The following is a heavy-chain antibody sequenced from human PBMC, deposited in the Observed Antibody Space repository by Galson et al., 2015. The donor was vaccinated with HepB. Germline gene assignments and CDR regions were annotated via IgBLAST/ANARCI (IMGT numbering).Heavy chain of an antibody. CDR1: GFTFSGSA. J-gene: IGHJ4*02. V-gene: IGHV3-73*01. D-gene: IGHD6-19*01. CDR2: VRSRANNYAT. Sequence: SLRLSCAASGFTFSGSAIHWVRQGSGKGPEWVGRVRSRANNYATSYVPSLKGRFTISRYDSKNMAYLHMKSLKTEDTAVYYCTRLGDFSGYSSRWGQGTLVTVSS. CDR3: TRLGDFSGYSSR.